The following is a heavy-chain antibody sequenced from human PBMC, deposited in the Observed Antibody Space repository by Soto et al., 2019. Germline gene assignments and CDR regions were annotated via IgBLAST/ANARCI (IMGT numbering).Heavy chain of an antibody. D-gene: IGHD3-3*01. CDR3: AKGRVGAYDFWSGYYTGPDDAFDI. CDR1: GFTFSSYG. CDR2: ISYDGSNK. Sequence: GGSLRLSCAASGFTFSSYGMHWVRQAPGKGLEWVAVISYDGSNKYYADSVKGRFTISRDNSKNTLYLQMNSLRAEDTAVYYCAKGRVGAYDFWSGYYTGPDDAFDIWGQGTMVTVSS. V-gene: IGHV3-30*18. J-gene: IGHJ3*02.